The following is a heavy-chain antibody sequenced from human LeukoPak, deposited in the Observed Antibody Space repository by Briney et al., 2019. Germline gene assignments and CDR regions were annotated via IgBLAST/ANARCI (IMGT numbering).Heavy chain of an antibody. CDR2: IYNSGST. J-gene: IGHJ5*02. CDR1: GGSLCCYY. CDR3: ARHCIVWYKSYYYCFDL. V-gene: IGHV4-59*08. Sequence: SDTLSLTCTVSGGSLCCYYWSWIRQPPGKGLEGIGYIYNSGSTNYNPSLKSRVTMSVDTSKNQFSLTLSSVTAADTAVYYCARHCIVWYKSYYYCFDLWGQGTTVTVSS. D-gene: IGHD2-21*01.